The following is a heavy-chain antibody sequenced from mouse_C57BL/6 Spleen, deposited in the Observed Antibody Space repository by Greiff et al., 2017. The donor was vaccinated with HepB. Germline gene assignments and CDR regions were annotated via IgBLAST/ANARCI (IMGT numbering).Heavy chain of an antibody. D-gene: IGHD2-1*01. Sequence: EVKLMESGPELVKPGASVKMSCKASGYTFTDYNMHWVKQSHGKSLEWIGYINPNNGGTSYNQKFKGKATLTVNKSSSTAYMELRSLTSEDSAVYYCASPYGNEGVYFDYWGQGTTLTVSS. V-gene: IGHV1-22*01. CDR2: INPNNGGT. CDR1: GYTFTDYN. J-gene: IGHJ2*01. CDR3: ASPYGNEGVYFDY.